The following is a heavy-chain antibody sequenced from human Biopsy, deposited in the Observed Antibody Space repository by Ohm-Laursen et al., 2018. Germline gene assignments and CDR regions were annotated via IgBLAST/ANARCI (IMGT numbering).Heavy chain of an antibody. CDR2: ISSSGSTI. CDR1: GFIFSTYT. J-gene: IGHJ4*02. Sequence: GSLRLSCTASGFIFSTYTMNWVRQAPGKGLEWVSYISSSGSTIHYADSVKGRFTISRDNAKNSLYLQMNSLRAEDTAVYYCARDYPSYSSVWYREPIIHCWGQGTLVIVSS. D-gene: IGHD6-19*01. V-gene: IGHV3-48*04. CDR3: ARDYPSYSSVWYREPIIHC.